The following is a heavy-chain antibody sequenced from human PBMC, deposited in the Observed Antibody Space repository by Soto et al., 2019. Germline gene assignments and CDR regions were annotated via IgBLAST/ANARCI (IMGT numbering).Heavy chain of an antibody. J-gene: IGHJ4*02. CDR2: IYYSGST. Sequence: SETLSLTCTVSGGSISSYYWSWIRQPPGKGLEWIGYIYYSGSTNYNPSLKSRVTISVDTSKNQFSLKLSSVTAADTAVYYCASHFVAVVIKGWGYWGQGTLVTVSS. CDR1: GGSISSYY. CDR3: ASHFVAVVIKGWGY. V-gene: IGHV4-59*01. D-gene: IGHD3-22*01.